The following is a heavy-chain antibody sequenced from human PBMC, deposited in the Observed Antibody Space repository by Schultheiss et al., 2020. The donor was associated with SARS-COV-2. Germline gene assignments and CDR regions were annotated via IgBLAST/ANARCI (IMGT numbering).Heavy chain of an antibody. J-gene: IGHJ4*02. CDR2: ISSNGGST. CDR3: AREGNYDSSGLAY. CDR1: GFTFSSYS. V-gene: IGHV3-64*04. D-gene: IGHD3-22*01. Sequence: GGSLRLSCAASGFTFSSYSMNWVRQAPGKGLEYVSAISSNGGSTYYADSVKGRFTISRDNSKNTLYLQMNSLRAEDTAVYYCAREGNYDSSGLAYWGQGTLVTVSS.